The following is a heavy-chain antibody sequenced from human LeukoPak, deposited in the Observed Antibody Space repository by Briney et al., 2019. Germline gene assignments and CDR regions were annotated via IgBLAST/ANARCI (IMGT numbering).Heavy chain of an antibody. CDR3: VTPRGGHSPFDY. D-gene: IGHD3-16*01. J-gene: IGHJ4*02. Sequence: ASVKVSCKASGYTFSGYYMHWVRQAPGQGLEWMGWINPNSGDTNYAQKFQDRVTMTRDTSITTAYMELSRLRAEDTAVYYCVTPRGGHSPFDYWGQGSQVTVSS. CDR2: INPNSGDT. V-gene: IGHV1-2*02. CDR1: GYTFSGYY.